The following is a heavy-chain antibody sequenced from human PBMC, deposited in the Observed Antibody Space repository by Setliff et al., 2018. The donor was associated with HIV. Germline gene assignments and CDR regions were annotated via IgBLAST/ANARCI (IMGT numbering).Heavy chain of an antibody. Sequence: GGSLRLSCAASGFTFSGSAMHWVRQASGKGLEWVGRIRSKANSYATAYAASVKGRFTISRGDSKNTAYLQMNSLKTEDTAVYYCARVEMVYVFPYYYYYYYGMDIWGQGTTVTVSS. CDR3: ARVEMVYVFPYYYYYYYGMDI. CDR2: IRSKANSYAT. V-gene: IGHV3-73*01. CDR1: GFTFSGSA. J-gene: IGHJ6*02. D-gene: IGHD2-8*01.